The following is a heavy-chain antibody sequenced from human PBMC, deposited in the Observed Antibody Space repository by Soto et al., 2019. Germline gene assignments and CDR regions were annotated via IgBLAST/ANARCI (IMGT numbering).Heavy chain of an antibody. J-gene: IGHJ6*02. D-gene: IGHD4-17*01. CDR1: GGTFSSYA. CDR3: AGIGTTVVTNYYYYGMDV. V-gene: IGHV1-69*12. CDR2: IIPIFGTA. Sequence: QVQLVQSGAEVKKPGSSVKVSCKASGGTFSSYAISWVRQAPGQGLEWMGGIIPIFGTANYAQKFQGRVTITADEPTATAXLELSSLRSEDTAVYYCAGIGTTVVTNYYYYGMDVWGQGTTVTVSS.